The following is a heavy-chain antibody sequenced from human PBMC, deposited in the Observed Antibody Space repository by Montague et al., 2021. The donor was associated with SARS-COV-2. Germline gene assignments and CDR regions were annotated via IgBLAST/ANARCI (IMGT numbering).Heavy chain of an antibody. CDR3: AKDLETRGWYTFFFDS. D-gene: IGHD6-19*01. CDR1: GFTFDSHS. Sequence: SLRLSCAGSGFTFDSHSMSWVRQAPGKRLEWVAGISDGRTSTYYADSVKGRLIISRDNSKSTLYLQIHSLRAEDTAVYYCAKDLETRGWYTFFFDSWGQGTLVTVSS. V-gene: IGHV3-23*01. CDR2: ISDGRTST. J-gene: IGHJ4*02.